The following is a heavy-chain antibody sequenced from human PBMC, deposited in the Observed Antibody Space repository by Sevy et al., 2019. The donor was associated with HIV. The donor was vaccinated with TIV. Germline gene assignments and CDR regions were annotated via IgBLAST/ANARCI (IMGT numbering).Heavy chain of an antibody. Sequence: ASVKVSCKASGYTFTGYYMHWVRQAPGQGLEWMGWINPNSGGTNYAQKFQGRVTMTRDTSNSTAYMELSRLRSDDTAVYYCARRYYDSSGYYYEYFQHWGQGTLVTVSS. J-gene: IGHJ1*01. CDR1: GYTFTGYY. V-gene: IGHV1-2*02. D-gene: IGHD3-22*01. CDR2: INPNSGGT. CDR3: ARRYYDSSGYYYEYFQH.